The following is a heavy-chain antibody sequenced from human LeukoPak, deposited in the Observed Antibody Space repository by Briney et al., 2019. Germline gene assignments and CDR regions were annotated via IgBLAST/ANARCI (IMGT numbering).Heavy chain of an antibody. Sequence: PGGSLRLSCAASGFTFSSYGMSWVRQAPGKGLEWVSDISGSGGSTYYADSVKGRFTISRDNSKNTLYLQMHSLRAEDTAVYYCAKDFQAGVLDYWGQGTLVTVSS. J-gene: IGHJ4*02. CDR3: AKDFQAGVLDY. D-gene: IGHD3-3*01. V-gene: IGHV3-23*01. CDR1: GFTFSSYG. CDR2: ISGSGGST.